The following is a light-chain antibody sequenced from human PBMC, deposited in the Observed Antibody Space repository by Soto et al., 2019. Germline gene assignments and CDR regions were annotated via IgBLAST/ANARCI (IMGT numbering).Light chain of an antibody. CDR2: EVN. V-gene: IGLV2-14*01. J-gene: IGLJ1*01. CDR1: NSDIGDWNY. Sequence: QSALTQPASVSGSPGQSITISCTGTNSDIGDWNYVSWYQQSPCKAPQLLIYEVNYRPSGVSYRFSGSKSVNTASLTISGLPAEDEADYYCSSFSSDTTLYVFGGGTKLTVL. CDR3: SSFSSDTTLYV.